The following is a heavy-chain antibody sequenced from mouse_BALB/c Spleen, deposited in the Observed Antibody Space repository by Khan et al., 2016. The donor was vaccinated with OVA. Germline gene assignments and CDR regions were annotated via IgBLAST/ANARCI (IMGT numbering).Heavy chain of an antibody. CDR3: ARWGGNYPSYAMDY. CDR1: GYTFTSYY. J-gene: IGHJ4*01. Sequence: QVQLQQSGPELVKPGASVRISCKASGYTFTSYYIHWVKQRPGQGLEWIGGIYPGSDNANYNEQFKGKATLTADKSSSTANMQLSSLTSEDSAVSVCARWGGNYPSYAMDYWGQGTSITVSS. V-gene: IGHV1S56*01. CDR2: IYPGSDNA. D-gene: IGHD2-1*01.